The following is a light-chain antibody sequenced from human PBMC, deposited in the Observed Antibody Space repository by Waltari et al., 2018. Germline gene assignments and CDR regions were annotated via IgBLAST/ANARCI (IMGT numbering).Light chain of an antibody. Sequence: DIVWTHSPGTLSLSPGVRATLSCRASQSIGRYLAWYQQKPDQAPRLLIYGASSRATGIPDRFSGSGSGTDFSLTISRLEPEDFAVYYCQNHERLPATFGQGTKVEIK. J-gene: IGKJ1*01. CDR3: QNHERLPAT. V-gene: IGKV3-20*01. CDR2: GAS. CDR1: QSIGRY.